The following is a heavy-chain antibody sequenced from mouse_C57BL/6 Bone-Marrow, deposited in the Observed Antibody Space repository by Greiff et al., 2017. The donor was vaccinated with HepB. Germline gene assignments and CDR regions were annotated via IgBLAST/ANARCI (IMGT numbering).Heavy chain of an antibody. CDR3: ASAGDAGRGGVDV. D-gene: IGHD1-1*02. J-gene: IGHJ1*03. CDR1: GFTFSSYG. CDR2: ISSGGSYT. V-gene: IGHV5-6*01. Sequence: EVQLVESGGDLVKPGGSLKLSCAASGFTFSSYGMSWVRQTPDKRLEWVATISSGGSYTYYPDSVKGRFTISRDNAKNTLYLQMSSLKSEDTAMYYCASAGDAGRGGVDVWGTGTTVTVSS.